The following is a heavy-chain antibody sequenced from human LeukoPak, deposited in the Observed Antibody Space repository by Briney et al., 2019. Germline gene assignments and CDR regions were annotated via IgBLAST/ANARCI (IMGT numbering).Heavy chain of an antibody. CDR1: GCTFSTAR. V-gene: IGHV3-15*01. D-gene: IGHD2-2*01. Sequence: GGSLRLSCAASGCTFSTARMSWVGQAPGKGLEWVGRIKSKADGETTDYAAPVKGRFPISRDDSKHTLYLQMSSLKTDDTAVYYGLMPYFDYWGQGTLVTVSS. CDR3: LMPYFDY. CDR2: IKSKADGETT. J-gene: IGHJ4*02.